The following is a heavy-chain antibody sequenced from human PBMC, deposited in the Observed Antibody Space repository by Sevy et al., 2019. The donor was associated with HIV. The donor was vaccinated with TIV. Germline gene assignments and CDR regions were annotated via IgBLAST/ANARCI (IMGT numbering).Heavy chain of an antibody. J-gene: IGHJ3*02. V-gene: IGHV3-30*02. D-gene: IGHD2-8*02. CDR3: AKDRKVLLVVYATPVDVFDI. CDR1: GFTFSNHA. Sequence: GESLKISCAASGFTFSNHAMHWVRQAPGKGLEWVAFIRYDGSNEYYASSVKGRFTISRDNSKNMLYLQMNSLRPEDTAEDYCAKDRKVLLVVYATPVDVFDIWGQGTMVTVSS. CDR2: IRYDGSNE.